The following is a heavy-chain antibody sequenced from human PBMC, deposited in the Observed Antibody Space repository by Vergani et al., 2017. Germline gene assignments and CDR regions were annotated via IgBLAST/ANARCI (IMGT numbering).Heavy chain of an antibody. CDR3: ARVPGYCSSTSCPVDY. CDR2: IYYSGST. J-gene: IGHJ4*02. CDR1: GGSISSYY. V-gene: IGHV4-59*01. D-gene: IGHD2-2*03. Sequence: QVQLQESGPGLVKPSETLSLTCSVSGGSISSYYWSRIRPPPGKGLEWIGYIYYSGSTNYKPSLKSRGTISVDTSKNQFSLKLSTVTAADTAVYYCARVPGYCSSTSCPVDYWGQGTLVTVSS.